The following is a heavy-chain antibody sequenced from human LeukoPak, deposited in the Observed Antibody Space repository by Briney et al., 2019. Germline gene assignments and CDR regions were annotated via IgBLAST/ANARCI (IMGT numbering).Heavy chain of an antibody. D-gene: IGHD5-18*01. CDR3: ARGGYSYGLDY. J-gene: IGHJ4*02. CDR2: IYHSGST. Sequence: SQTLSLTCAVSGGSISSGGYSWSWIRQPPGKGLEWIGYIYHSGSTYYNPTLKSRVTISVDRSKNQFSLKLSSVTAADTAVYYCARGGYSYGLDYWGQGTLVTVSS. CDR1: GGSISSGGYS. V-gene: IGHV4-30-2*01.